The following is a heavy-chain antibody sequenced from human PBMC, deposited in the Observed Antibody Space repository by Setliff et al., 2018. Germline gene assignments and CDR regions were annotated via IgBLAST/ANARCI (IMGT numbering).Heavy chain of an antibody. CDR2: IYIGGST. CDR3: ARLIYGDYEDY. Sequence: SETLSLTCTVSGGSISSYYWSWIRQPAGKGLEWIGHIYIGGSTYYNPSLKSRVTISVDTSKNQFSLKLSSVTAADTAVYYCARLIYGDYEDYWGQGTLVTVSS. CDR1: GGSISSYY. V-gene: IGHV4-4*08. J-gene: IGHJ4*02. D-gene: IGHD4-17*01.